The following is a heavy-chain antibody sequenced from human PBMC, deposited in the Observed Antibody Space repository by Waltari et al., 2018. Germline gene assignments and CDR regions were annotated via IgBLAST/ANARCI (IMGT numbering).Heavy chain of an antibody. CDR1: GESIRGSRYY. V-gene: IGHV4-61*02. J-gene: IGHJ4*02. CDR2: SYTTGFK. D-gene: IGHD2-21*02. Sequence: QVHLQESGPGLVRASQTLSLTCTVSGESIRGSRYYWNWIRKPAGKGLEWIGRSYTTGFKNYDPSLKSRASISIDESNNRFSLRLSSVTAADTAMYFCARERPITMTLEGPLDNWGQGILVTVSS. CDR3: ARERPITMTLEGPLDN.